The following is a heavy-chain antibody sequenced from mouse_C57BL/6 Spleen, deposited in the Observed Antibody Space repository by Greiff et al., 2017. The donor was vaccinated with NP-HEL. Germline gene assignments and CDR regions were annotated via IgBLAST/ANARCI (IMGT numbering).Heavy chain of an antibody. D-gene: IGHD3-3*01. Sequence: VQLQQSGPELVKPGASVKISCKASGYTFTDYYMNWVKQSHGKSLEWIGDINPNNGGTSYNQKFKGKATLTVDKSSSTAYMELRSLTSEDSAVYYCARRWDSDYWGQGTTLTVSS. CDR2: INPNNGGT. CDR1: GYTFTDYY. J-gene: IGHJ2*01. CDR3: ARRWDSDY. V-gene: IGHV1-26*01.